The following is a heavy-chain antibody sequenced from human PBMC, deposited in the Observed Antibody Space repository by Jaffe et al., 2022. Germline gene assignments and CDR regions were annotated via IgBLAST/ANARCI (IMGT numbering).Heavy chain of an antibody. J-gene: IGHJ6*03. D-gene: IGHD5-12*01. CDR1: GGSISSGSYY. CDR3: ARDLRGGYDFGHYYYYYMDV. V-gene: IGHV4-61*02. Sequence: QVQLQESGPGLVKPSQTLSLTCTVSGGSISSGSYYWSWIRQPAGKGLEWIGRIYTSGSTNYNPSLKSRVTISVDTSKNQFSLKLSSVTAADTAVYYCARDLRGGYDFGHYYYYYMDVWGKGTTVTVSS. CDR2: IYTSGST.